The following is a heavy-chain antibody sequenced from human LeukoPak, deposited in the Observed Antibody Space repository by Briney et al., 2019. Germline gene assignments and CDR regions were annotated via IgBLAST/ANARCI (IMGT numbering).Heavy chain of an antibody. CDR3: ARDVDRRGAGDV. J-gene: IGHJ6*04. Sequence: ASVKVSCKASGYTFTGYYMHWVRQAPGQGLEWMGWINPNSGGTNYAQKFQGRVTMTRDTSISTAYMELSRLGSDDTAVYYCARDVDRRGAGDVWGKGTTVTVSS. D-gene: IGHD3-16*01. CDR2: INPNSGGT. V-gene: IGHV1-2*02. CDR1: GYTFTGYY.